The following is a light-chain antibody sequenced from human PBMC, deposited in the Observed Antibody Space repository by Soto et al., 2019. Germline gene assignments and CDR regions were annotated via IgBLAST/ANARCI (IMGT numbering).Light chain of an antibody. CDR2: DVS. V-gene: IGLV2-14*01. Sequence: QSALTQPASVSGSPGQSITISCTGTSSDVGGYNYVSWYQQHPGKAPKLMIYDVSNRPSGVSNRFSGSKSGNTASLTISGLQAEDEADYYCSSYTRSSFYVSGTGTKLTVL. CDR3: SSYTRSSFYV. CDR1: SSDVGGYNY. J-gene: IGLJ1*01.